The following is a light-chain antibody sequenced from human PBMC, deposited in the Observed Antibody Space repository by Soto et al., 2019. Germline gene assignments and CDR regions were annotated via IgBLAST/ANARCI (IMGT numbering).Light chain of an antibody. CDR1: SSDVGGYNY. J-gene: IGLJ1*01. CDR3: CSYAGSYTLYV. CDR2: DVS. V-gene: IGLV2-11*01. Sequence: SVLTQPRSVSGSPGQSVTISCTGTSSDVGGYNYVSWYQQHPGKAPKLMIYDVSKRPSGVPDRFSGSKSGNTASLTISGLQAEDEADYYCCSYAGSYTLYVFGTGTKVTGL.